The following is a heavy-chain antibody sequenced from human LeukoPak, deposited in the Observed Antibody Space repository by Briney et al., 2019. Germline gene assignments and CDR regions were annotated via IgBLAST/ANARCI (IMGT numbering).Heavy chain of an antibody. Sequence: SETLSLTCTVSGGSISSYYWSWIRQPPGTGLEWMGYIYYSGSTNYNPSLKSRVTISVDTSKNQFSLKLSSVTAADTAVYSCARERGIAAADYPYYYYMDVWGKGTTVTISS. CDR1: GGSISSYY. CDR2: IYYSGST. CDR3: ARERGIAAADYPYYYYMDV. D-gene: IGHD6-13*01. J-gene: IGHJ6*03. V-gene: IGHV4-59*01.